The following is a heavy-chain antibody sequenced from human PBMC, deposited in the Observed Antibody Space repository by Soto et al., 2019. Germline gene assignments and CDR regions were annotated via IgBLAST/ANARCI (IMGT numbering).Heavy chain of an antibody. CDR1: GFTFSRYA. CDR2: ISRDGSSK. Sequence: GGSLRLSCAASGFTFSRYAMHWVRQAPGEGLEWVAVISRDGSSKYYGDSVKGRFTVSRDNSNNTLYLSMTSLRPDDTAVYYCARSRNGAVPDSINFWGQGTRVTVSS. J-gene: IGHJ4*02. CDR3: ARSRNGAVPDSINF. V-gene: IGHV3-30-3*01. D-gene: IGHD2-8*01.